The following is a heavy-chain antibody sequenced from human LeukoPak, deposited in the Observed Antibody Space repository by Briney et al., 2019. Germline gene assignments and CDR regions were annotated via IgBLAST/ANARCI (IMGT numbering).Heavy chain of an antibody. CDR1: GFVFSNYA. J-gene: IGHJ4*02. CDR2: ISGSGETT. Sequence: GGSLRLSCAASGFVFSNYAMTWVRQAPGKGLEWVSAISGSGETTYYADSLKGRFTISRDNSKNTLYLQMNSLRAEDTAVYYCAKEARWELLLILRDDYWGQGTLVTVSS. CDR3: AKEARWELLLILRDDY. D-gene: IGHD1-26*01. V-gene: IGHV3-23*01.